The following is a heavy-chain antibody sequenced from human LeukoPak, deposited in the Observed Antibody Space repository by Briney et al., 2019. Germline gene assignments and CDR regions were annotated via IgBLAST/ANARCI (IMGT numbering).Heavy chain of an antibody. J-gene: IGHJ6*02. V-gene: IGHV1-18*01. CDR3: ARVAPIVVVPAAIFVYYGMDV. Sequence: GASVKVSCKASGYTFTSYGISWVRQAPGQGLEWVGWISAYNGNTNYAQKLQGRVTMTTDTSTSTAYMELRSLRSDDTAVYYCARVAPIVVVPAAIFVYYGMDVWGQGTTVTVSS. D-gene: IGHD2-2*01. CDR1: GYTFTSYG. CDR2: ISAYNGNT.